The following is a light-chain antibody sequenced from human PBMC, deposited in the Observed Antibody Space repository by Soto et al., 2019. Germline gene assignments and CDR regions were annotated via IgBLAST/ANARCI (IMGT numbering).Light chain of an antibody. CDR1: QTVGSSY. J-gene: IGKJ1*01. Sequence: EIVLTQSPGTLSLSPGERATLSCRASQTVGSSYLGWYQQKPGQAPRLLIYGTSIRATGIPDRFSGSGSGTEFTLTISSLQSEDFAVYYCQQFNNWPRTFGQGTKVDIK. CDR2: GTS. CDR3: QQFNNWPRT. V-gene: IGKV3-20*01.